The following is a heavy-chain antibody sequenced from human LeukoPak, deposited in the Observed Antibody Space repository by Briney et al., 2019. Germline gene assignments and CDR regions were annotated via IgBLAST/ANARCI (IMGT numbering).Heavy chain of an antibody. J-gene: IGHJ4*02. CDR2: ISGSGGST. CDR3: AKVYDSSGYWGARRLLYY. D-gene: IGHD3-22*01. Sequence: PGGSLRLSCAASGFTFSNAWMSWVRQAPGKGLEWVSAISGSGGSTYYADSVKGRFTISRDNSKNTLYLQMNSLRAEDTAVYYCAKVYDSSGYWGARRLLYYWGQGTLVTVSS. CDR1: GFTFSNAW. V-gene: IGHV3-23*01.